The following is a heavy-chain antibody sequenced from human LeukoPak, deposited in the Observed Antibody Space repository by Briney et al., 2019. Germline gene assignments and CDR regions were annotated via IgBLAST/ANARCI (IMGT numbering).Heavy chain of an antibody. V-gene: IGHV4-59*01. D-gene: IGHD4-17*01. CDR3: ARESNGDYSDY. CDR1: GGSISSYY. J-gene: IGHJ4*02. Sequence: SETLSLTCTVSGGSISSYYWSWIRQPPGKGLEWIGYIYSSGSTSYNPSLKSRVTMSIDTSKNQFSLKVESVTAADTAVYYCARESNGDYSDYWGQGTLVTVSS. CDR2: IYSSGST.